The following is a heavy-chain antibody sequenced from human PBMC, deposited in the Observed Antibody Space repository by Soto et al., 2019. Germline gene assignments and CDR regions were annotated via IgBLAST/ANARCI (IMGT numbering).Heavy chain of an antibody. Sequence: GGSLRLSCAASGFTFSNAWMSWVRQAPGKGLEWVGRIKSKTDGGTTDYAAPVKGRFTISRDDSKNTLYLQMNSLKTEDTVVYYCTTPVGNSGYDYDDYWGQGTLVTVSS. CDR1: GFTFSNAW. CDR2: IKSKTDGGTT. J-gene: IGHJ4*02. CDR3: TTPVGNSGYDYDDY. D-gene: IGHD5-12*01. V-gene: IGHV3-15*01.